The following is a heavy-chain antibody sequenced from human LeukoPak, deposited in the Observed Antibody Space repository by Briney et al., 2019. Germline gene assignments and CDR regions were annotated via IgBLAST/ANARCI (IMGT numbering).Heavy chain of an antibody. J-gene: IGHJ4*02. CDR1: GFTFSSYG. Sequence: GGSLRLSCAASGFTFSSYGMHWVRQAPGKGLEWVAVISYDGSNKYYADSVKGRFTISRDNSKNTLYLQMNSLRAEDTAVYYCAKMPPYSSSWSLDYWGQGTLVTVSS. D-gene: IGHD6-13*01. V-gene: IGHV3-30*18. CDR2: ISYDGSNK. CDR3: AKMPPYSSSWSLDY.